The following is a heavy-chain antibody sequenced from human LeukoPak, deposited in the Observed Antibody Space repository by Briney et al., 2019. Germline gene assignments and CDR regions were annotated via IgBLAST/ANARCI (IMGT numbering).Heavy chain of an antibody. Sequence: SETLSLTCTVSGGSISSYYWSWIRQPAGKGLEWIGRIYTSGSTTYNPSLKSRVTMSVDTSKNQFSLKLSSVTAADTAVYYCARLLRDEGAFDIWGQGTMVTVSS. D-gene: IGHD3-16*01. V-gene: IGHV4-4*07. CDR3: ARLLRDEGAFDI. CDR1: GGSISSYY. CDR2: IYTSGST. J-gene: IGHJ3*02.